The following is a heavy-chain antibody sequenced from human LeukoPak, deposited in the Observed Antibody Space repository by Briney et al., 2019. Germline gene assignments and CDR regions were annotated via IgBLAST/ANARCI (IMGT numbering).Heavy chain of an antibody. Sequence: GGSLRLSCAASGFTLSSYGMSWVRQAPGKGLEWVANIKQDGSEEYYVDSVKGRFTISRDNAKNSLYLQMNSLRAEDTAVYYCARDLGPSDYWGQGTLVTVSS. V-gene: IGHV3-7*01. CDR1: GFTLSSYG. CDR3: ARDLGPSDY. CDR2: IKQDGSEE. J-gene: IGHJ4*02.